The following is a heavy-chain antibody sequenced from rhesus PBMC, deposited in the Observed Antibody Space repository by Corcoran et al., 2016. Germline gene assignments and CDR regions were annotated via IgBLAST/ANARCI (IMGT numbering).Heavy chain of an antibody. D-gene: IGHD6-31*01. CDR3: ATGGAAGNRVAGDAFDF. CDR1: GYTFTDYY. J-gene: IGHJ3*01. V-gene: IGHV1-111*02. CDR2: VEHEEGEA. Sequence: EVQLVQSGAEVKKPGASVKISCKASGYTFTDYYLHRVRQAPGKGLEWMGRVEHEEGEAIPAQKFQDRVTITADTATDTAYMELSSLRSEDTAVYYCATGGAAGNRVAGDAFDFWGQGLRVTVSS.